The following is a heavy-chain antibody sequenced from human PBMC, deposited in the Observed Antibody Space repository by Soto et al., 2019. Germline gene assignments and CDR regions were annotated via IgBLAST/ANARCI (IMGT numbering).Heavy chain of an antibody. CDR1: GYTFTSYG. CDR3: AGGASGGRRYYYYYMDV. J-gene: IGHJ6*03. D-gene: IGHD2-15*01. V-gene: IGHV1-18*01. Sequence: GASVKVSCKASGYTFTSYGISWVRQAPGQGLEWMGWISPYNRNTNYLQKLQGRVTMTTDTSTSTAYMELRSLRSDDTAVYYCAGGASGGRRYYYYYMDVWGKGTTVTVSS. CDR2: ISPYNRNT.